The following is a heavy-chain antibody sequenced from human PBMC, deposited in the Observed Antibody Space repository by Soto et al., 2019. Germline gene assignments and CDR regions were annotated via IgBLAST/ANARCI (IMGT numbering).Heavy chain of an antibody. J-gene: IGHJ4*02. V-gene: IGHV3-11*01. CDR2: ISSSGDTG. CDR3: XXXXGAXXGQYFDY. CDR1: GFTFSAYY. Sequence: QVQLVESGGGLVKPGGSLRLSCAASGFTFSAYYMSWIRQAPGKGLEWISYISSSGDTGNYADSVKGRFTVSRDNAKNXXXXXXXXXXXXXXXXXXXXXXXGAXXGQYFDYWGQGTLVTVSS.